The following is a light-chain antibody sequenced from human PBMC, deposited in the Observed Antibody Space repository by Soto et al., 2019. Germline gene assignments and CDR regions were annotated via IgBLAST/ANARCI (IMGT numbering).Light chain of an antibody. CDR2: GAS. V-gene: IGKV3-20*01. J-gene: IGKJ5*01. CDR1: QSVSSSY. CDR3: QQYGRSLPIT. Sequence: EIVLTQSPGTLSLSPGQRATLSCRASQSVSSSYLAWYQQKPGQAPRLLIFGASSRATGIPDRFSGSGSGTDFTLTISRLEPEDFAVYYCQQYGRSLPITFGQGTRLEIK.